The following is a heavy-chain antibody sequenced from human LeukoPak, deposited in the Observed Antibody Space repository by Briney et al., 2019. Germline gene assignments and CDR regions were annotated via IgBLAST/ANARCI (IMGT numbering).Heavy chain of an antibody. D-gene: IGHD3-10*01. J-gene: IGHJ4*02. Sequence: ASVKVSCKASGYTFTDYGISWVRQAPGQGLEWMGWISAYNGNTNYAQKLQGRVTMTTDTSTSTAYMELRSLRSDDTAVYYCARVLSYYGSGSYYFDYWGQGTLSTVSS. CDR3: ARVLSYYGSGSYYFDY. CDR1: GYTFTDYG. V-gene: IGHV1-18*01. CDR2: ISAYNGNT.